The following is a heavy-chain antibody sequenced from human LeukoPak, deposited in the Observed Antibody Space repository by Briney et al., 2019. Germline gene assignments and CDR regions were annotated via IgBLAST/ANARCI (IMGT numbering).Heavy chain of an antibody. D-gene: IGHD4-17*01. J-gene: IGHJ1*01. CDR2: ISYSGTT. CDR1: GGSISSYY. Sequence: SETLSLTCTVSGGSISSYYWSWIRQPPGKGLEWIGYISYSGTTNYNPSLKSRVTISIDTSKNQFSLKLSSVTAADTAVYYCARNGDSPEYFQHWGQGTLVTVSS. V-gene: IGHV4-59*12. CDR3: ARNGDSPEYFQH.